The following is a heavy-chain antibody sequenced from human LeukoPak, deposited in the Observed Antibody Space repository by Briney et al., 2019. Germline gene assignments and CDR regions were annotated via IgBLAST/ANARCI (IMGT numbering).Heavy chain of an antibody. D-gene: IGHD5-12*01. CDR2: MNPNSGDT. J-gene: IGHJ5*02. CDR1: VYTFTSYD. CDR3: AKAGIVATMNADWFDP. Sequence: ASVTVSFTASVYTFTSYDINWVRQATGQGLEWMGWMNPNSGDTGYAQKFQGRVTMTRDTSIRTAYMELSSLRSEETAVYYCAKAGIVATMNADWFDPWGQGTLVTVSS. V-gene: IGHV1-8*01.